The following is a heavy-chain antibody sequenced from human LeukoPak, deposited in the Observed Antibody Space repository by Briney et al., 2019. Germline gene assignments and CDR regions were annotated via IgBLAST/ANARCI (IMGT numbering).Heavy chain of an antibody. CDR1: GGSISSGDYY. V-gene: IGHV4-30-4*01. D-gene: IGHD5-12*01. Sequence: TPSETLSLTCTVSGGSISSGDYYWSWIRQPPGKGLEWIGYIYYSGSTYYNPSLKSRVTISVDTSKNQFSLKLSSVTAADTAVYYCASLARLKDIVATTTFDYWGQGTLVTVSS. CDR2: IYYSGST. CDR3: ASLARLKDIVATTTFDY. J-gene: IGHJ4*02.